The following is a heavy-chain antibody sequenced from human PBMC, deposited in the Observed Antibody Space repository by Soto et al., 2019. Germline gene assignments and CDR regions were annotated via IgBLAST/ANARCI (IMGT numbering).Heavy chain of an antibody. J-gene: IGHJ4*02. Sequence: EVQLLESGGGLVQPGGSLRLSCAASGFAFSSYGLSWVRQAPGKGLEWVATISGSESRTQYADSVKGRFTISRDNLKNMLDLQMNSLRDEDTAVYYCAKDRYLCTPTSCVPLFASWGQGALVTVSS. CDR1: GFAFSSYG. D-gene: IGHD2-2*01. CDR2: ISGSESRT. V-gene: IGHV3-23*01. CDR3: AKDRYLCTPTSCVPLFAS.